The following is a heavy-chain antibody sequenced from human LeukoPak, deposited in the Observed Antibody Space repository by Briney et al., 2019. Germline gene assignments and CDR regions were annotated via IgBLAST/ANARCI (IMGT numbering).Heavy chain of an antibody. CDR3: AREEKQWLAYYFDY. CDR2: ISSSGSTI. J-gene: IGHJ4*02. Sequence: PGGSLRLSCAVSGFTFSDYYMSWIRQAPGRGLEWVSYISSSGSTIYYADSVKGRFTISRDNAKNSLYLQMNSLRAEDTAVYYCAREEKQWLAYYFDYWGQGTLVTVSS. V-gene: IGHV3-11*04. D-gene: IGHD6-19*01. CDR1: GFTFSDYY.